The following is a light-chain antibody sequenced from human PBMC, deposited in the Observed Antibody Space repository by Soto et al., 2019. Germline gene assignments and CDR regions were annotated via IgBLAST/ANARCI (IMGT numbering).Light chain of an antibody. CDR2: DAS. CDR1: QDISNY. Sequence: DIQMTQSPSSLSASVGDRVTITCQASQDISNYLNWYQQKPGKAPKLLIYDASTLQTGVPSRFSVSGSGTDFTFTIISLQPEDIATYYCQQYDTIPPGFGQGTKLEIK. J-gene: IGKJ2*03. CDR3: QQYDTIPPG. V-gene: IGKV1-33*01.